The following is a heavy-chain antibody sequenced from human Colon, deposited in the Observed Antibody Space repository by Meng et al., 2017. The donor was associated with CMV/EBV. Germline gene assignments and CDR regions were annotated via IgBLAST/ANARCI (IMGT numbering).Heavy chain of an antibody. Sequence: QVQLVQSGDEVKKPGSSVKVSCKTSVDIISRQTVSWVRQAPGQGLEWMGKIAPIFGTIKYAEKFQGRVTITADHPMSTVYMELISLRSDDTAVYYCARDWAWTHDYWGQGTLVTVSS. CDR1: VDIISRQT. D-gene: IGHD1-1*01. CDR3: ARDWAWTHDY. V-gene: IGHV1-69*08. J-gene: IGHJ4*02. CDR2: IAPIFGTI.